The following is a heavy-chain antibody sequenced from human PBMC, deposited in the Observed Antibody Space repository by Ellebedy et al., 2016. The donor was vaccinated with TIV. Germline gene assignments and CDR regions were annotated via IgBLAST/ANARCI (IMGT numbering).Heavy chain of an antibody. CDR3: ARRGSYGDYAVQVNNWFDR. Sequence: PGGSLRLSCAASGFSFRSYWMSWVRQAPGKGLEWVANIYQDGSDQNYVDSVKGRFTIARDNANNLLFLQMNSLRAEDTAVYYCARRGSYGDYAVQVNNWFDRWGQGTLVTV. CDR1: GFSFRSYW. J-gene: IGHJ5*02. D-gene: IGHD4-17*01. CDR2: IYQDGSDQ. V-gene: IGHV3-7*01.